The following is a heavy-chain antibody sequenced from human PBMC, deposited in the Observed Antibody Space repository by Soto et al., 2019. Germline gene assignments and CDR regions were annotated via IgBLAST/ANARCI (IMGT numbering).Heavy chain of an antibody. CDR2: IYHSGTT. D-gene: IGHD6-19*01. CDR3: ARHIAVPRTRGFDY. J-gene: IGHJ4*02. Sequence: QVHLQESGPGLVKPSGTLSLTCAVSGGSITTNCWSWVRQPPGKGLEWIGEIYHSGTTNYNPSLRGRVTISVDKSNNQFSLSLNSVTAADSAIYYCARHIAVPRTRGFDYWGQGNGVTVSA. V-gene: IGHV4-4*02. CDR1: GGSITTNC.